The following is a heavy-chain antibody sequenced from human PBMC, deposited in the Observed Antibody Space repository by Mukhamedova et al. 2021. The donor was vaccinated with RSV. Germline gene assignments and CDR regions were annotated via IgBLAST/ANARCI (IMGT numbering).Heavy chain of an antibody. CDR3: ATRPTADRI. Sequence: VKGRFTISRDISKNTLYLQMNSLRTEDTAVYYCATRPTADRIWDQGTMVTVSS. V-gene: IGHV3-30*14. J-gene: IGHJ3*02. D-gene: IGHD4-17*01.